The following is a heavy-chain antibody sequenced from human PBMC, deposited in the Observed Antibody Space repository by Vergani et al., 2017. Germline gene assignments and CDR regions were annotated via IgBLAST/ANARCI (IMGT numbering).Heavy chain of an antibody. D-gene: IGHD3-16*02. CDR1: GFTFSSYS. CDR2: ISSSSSYI. V-gene: IGHV3-21*01. J-gene: IGHJ4*02. Sequence: EVQLVESGGGLVKPGGSLRLSCAASGFTFSSYSMNWVRQAPGKGLEWVSSISSSSSYIYYADSVKGRFTISRDNAKNSLYLQMNSLRAEDTAVYYCARAREYYDYVWGSYREYYFDYWGQGTLVTVSS. CDR3: ARAREYYDYVWGSYREYYFDY.